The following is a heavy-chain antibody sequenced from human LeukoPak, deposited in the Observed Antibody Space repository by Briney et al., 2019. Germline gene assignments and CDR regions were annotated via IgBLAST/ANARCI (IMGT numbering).Heavy chain of an antibody. CDR3: ARDWTNLKVEATGMCGY. Sequence: ASVKVSCKASGYTFTSYGISWVRQAPGQGLEWMGWISAYNGNTNYAHKLQGRVTMTTDTSTSTAYMELRSLRSDDTAVYYCARDWTNLKVEATGMCGYWGQGTLVTVSS. V-gene: IGHV1-18*04. D-gene: IGHD1-26*01. CDR1: GYTFTSYG. CDR2: ISAYNGNT. J-gene: IGHJ4*02.